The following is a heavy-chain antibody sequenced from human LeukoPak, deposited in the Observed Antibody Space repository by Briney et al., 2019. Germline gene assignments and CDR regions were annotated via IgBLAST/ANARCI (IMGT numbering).Heavy chain of an antibody. CDR2: ISGSGGST. Sequence: PGGSLRLSCAASGFTFSSYAMSWVRQAPGKGLEWVSAISGSGGSTYYADSVKGRFTISRDNAKNSLYLQMNGLRDEDTAVYYCAREYSSSSGRAFDIWGHGTMVTVSS. J-gene: IGHJ3*02. CDR3: AREYSSSSGRAFDI. D-gene: IGHD6-6*01. CDR1: GFTFSSYA. V-gene: IGHV3-23*01.